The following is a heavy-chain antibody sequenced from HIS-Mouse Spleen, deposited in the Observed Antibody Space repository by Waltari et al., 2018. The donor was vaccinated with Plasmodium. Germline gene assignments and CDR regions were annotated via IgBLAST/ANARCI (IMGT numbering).Heavy chain of an antibody. Sequence: EVQLVESGGGLVQPGGSLRLSCAASGFTFSSYWMSWVRQAPGKGMEWVANIKQDGREKCYVDSVKGRFTISRDNAKNSLYLQMNSLRAEDTAVYYCASSWYWYFDLWGRGTLVTVSS. CDR2: IKQDGREK. CDR3: ASSWYWYFDL. CDR1: GFTFSSYW. V-gene: IGHV3-7*01. J-gene: IGHJ2*01. D-gene: IGHD6-13*01.